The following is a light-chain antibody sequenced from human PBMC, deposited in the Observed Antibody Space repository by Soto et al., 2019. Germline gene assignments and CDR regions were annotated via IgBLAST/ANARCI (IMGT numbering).Light chain of an antibody. CDR1: QDTSNY. Sequence: DIQMTQSPSSLSASVGDRVTITCQASQDTSNYLNWYQQKPGKAPKHLIYDASNLETGVPSRFSGSGSGTDFNLTISSLQPEDIATYYCQQYDSLPRTFGQGTKVEIK. CDR3: QQYDSLPRT. CDR2: DAS. V-gene: IGKV1-33*01. J-gene: IGKJ1*01.